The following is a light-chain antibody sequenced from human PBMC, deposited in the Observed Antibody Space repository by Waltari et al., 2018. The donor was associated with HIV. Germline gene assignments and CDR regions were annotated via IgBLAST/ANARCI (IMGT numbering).Light chain of an antibody. CDR2: EVT. V-gene: IGLV2-23*02. CDR3: CSYAGTSTLV. Sequence: QSALTQPASVSGSPGQSITISCTGTSSDVGSYDLVSWYQQHPGKAPKLIIYEVTQRPLGVSNRFSGSKSGNTASLTISGLQAEDEADYYCCSYAGTSTLVFGGGTKLTVL. J-gene: IGLJ3*02. CDR1: SSDVGSYDL.